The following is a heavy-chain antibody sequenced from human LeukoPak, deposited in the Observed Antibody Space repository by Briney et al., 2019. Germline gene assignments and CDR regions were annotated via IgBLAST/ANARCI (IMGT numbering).Heavy chain of an antibody. V-gene: IGHV4-59*08. CDR3: ARHAAAGTEPFDY. D-gene: IGHD6-13*01. Sequence: SETLSLTCTVSGGSISSYYWSWIRQPPGKGLEWIGYIYYSGSTNYNPSLKSRVTISVDTSKNQFSLKLSSVTAADTAVYYCARHAAAGTEPFDYWGQGTLVTVSP. CDR2: IYYSGST. CDR1: GGSISSYY. J-gene: IGHJ4*02.